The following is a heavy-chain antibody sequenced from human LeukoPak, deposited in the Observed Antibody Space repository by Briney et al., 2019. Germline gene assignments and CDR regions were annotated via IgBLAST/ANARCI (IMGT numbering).Heavy chain of an antibody. D-gene: IGHD6-19*01. CDR2: TYYSGST. CDR3: ARGQQWLGGVFDL. J-gene: IGHJ3*01. Sequence: SETPSLTCTVSGGSISSSTYYWGWIRQPPGKGLEWIGTTYYSGSTYYDPSLKSRVTISVDTSKNQFSLKLSSVAAADTAVYYCARGQQWLGGVFDLWGQGAMVTVSS. V-gene: IGHV4-39*01. CDR1: GGSISSSTYY.